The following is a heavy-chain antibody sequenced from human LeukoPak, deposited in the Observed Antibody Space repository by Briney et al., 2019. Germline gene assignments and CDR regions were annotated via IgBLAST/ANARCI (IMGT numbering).Heavy chain of an antibody. CDR3: ARESTRDGYNWVLDY. J-gene: IGHJ4*02. CDR1: GGTFSSYA. CDR2: IVPIFGTA. D-gene: IGHD5-24*01. Sequence: SVKVSCKASGGTFSSYAISWVRQAPGQGLEWMGRIVPIFGTANYAQKFQGRVTITTDESTSTAYMELSSLRSEDTAVYYCARESTRDGYNWVLDYWGQGTLVTVSS. V-gene: IGHV1-69*05.